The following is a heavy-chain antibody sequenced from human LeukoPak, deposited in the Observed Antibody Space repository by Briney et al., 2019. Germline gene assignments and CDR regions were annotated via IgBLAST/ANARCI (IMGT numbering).Heavy chain of an antibody. V-gene: IGHV3-7*01. CDR1: GFSFSSYW. CDR2: IKQDGGEE. CDR3: AREDHSNYNY. Sequence: LTGGSLRLSCAASGFSFSSYWMSWVRQAPGKGLEWVANIKQDGGEEFYVDSVKGRFTISRDNAKNSLYPQMNSLRAEDTAVYYCAREDHSNYNYWGQGTLVTVSS. J-gene: IGHJ4*02. D-gene: IGHD4-11*01.